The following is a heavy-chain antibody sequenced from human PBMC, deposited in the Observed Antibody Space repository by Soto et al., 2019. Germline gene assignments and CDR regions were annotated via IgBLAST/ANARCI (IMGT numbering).Heavy chain of an antibody. V-gene: IGHV3-15*01. CDR3: THSHCAGDCYKYTWFDP. CDR2: IKSKTDGGTT. J-gene: IGHJ5*02. D-gene: IGHD2-21*02. Sequence: EVQLVESGGGLVKPGGSLRLSCAASGLTFSNAWMSWVRQAPGKGLEWVGRIKSKTDGGTTDYAAPVKGRFTISRDDSKRTLYLQMNSLETEDTSVYYCTHSHCAGDCYKYTWFDPWGQGTLVTVSS. CDR1: GLTFSNAW.